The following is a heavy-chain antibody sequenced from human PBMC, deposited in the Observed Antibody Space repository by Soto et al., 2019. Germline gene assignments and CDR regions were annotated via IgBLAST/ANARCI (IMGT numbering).Heavy chain of an antibody. Sequence: SETLSLTCNASGGSITSSGSAWGWIRQSPGKGLEWIGTIDYSGNIYYIPSLKSRITISVDTSKNQFSLKLSSVTAADTAVYYCARDFWDSSGWYYGYFDYWGQGTLVTVSS. V-gene: IGHV4-39*02. CDR3: ARDFWDSSGWYYGYFDY. CDR1: GGSITSSGSA. D-gene: IGHD6-19*01. J-gene: IGHJ4*02. CDR2: IDYSGNI.